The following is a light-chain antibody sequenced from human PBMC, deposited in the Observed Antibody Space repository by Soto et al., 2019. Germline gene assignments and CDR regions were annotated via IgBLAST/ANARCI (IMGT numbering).Light chain of an antibody. Sequence: QSVLTQPPSVSAAPGQKVTISCSGSSSNIGINYVSWYQHLPGTAPKLLIYDGNKRPSGIPDRFSGSKSGTSATLGISGLQTGDEADYYCGSWDSSLSAGVFGGGTKLTVL. J-gene: IGLJ3*02. CDR2: DGN. CDR3: GSWDSSLSAGV. V-gene: IGLV1-51*01. CDR1: SSNIGINY.